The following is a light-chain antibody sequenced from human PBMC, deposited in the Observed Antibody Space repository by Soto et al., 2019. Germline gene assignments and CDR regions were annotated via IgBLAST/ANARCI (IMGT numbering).Light chain of an antibody. J-gene: IGLJ1*01. CDR3: AAWDDSLNGYV. CDR2: NNN. CDR1: SSNIVTNA. Sequence: SSSNIVTNAVNWYQQLPGTAPKLLIYNNNQRPSGVPDRFSGSKSGTSASLAISGLHSEDEADYYCAAWDDSLNGYVFGTGTKVTVL. V-gene: IGLV1-44*01.